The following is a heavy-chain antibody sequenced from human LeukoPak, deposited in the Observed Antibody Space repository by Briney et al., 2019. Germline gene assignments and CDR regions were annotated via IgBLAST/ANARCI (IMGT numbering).Heavy chain of an antibody. J-gene: IGHJ4*02. V-gene: IGHV1-2*06. CDR1: GGTFSGYY. CDR2: INPNSGGT. D-gene: IGHD3-22*01. CDR3: ASHYDSSGYTDY. Sequence: ASVKVSCKASGGTFSGYYMHWVRQAPGQGLEWMGRINPNSGGTNYAQKFQGRVTMTRDTSISTAYMELSRLRSDDTAVYYCASHYDSSGYTDYWGQGTLVTVSS.